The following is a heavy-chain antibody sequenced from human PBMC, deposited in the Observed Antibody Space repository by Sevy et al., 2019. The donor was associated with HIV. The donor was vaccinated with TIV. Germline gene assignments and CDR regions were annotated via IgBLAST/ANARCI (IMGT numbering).Heavy chain of an antibody. CDR2: MWYDGNNK. D-gene: IGHD1-26*01. J-gene: IGHJ4*02. V-gene: IGHV3-33*08. CDR1: GFTFSNFG. CDR3: ARGPSLSGAGAAGYLDY. Sequence: GGSLRLSCTASGFTFSNFGIHWVRQAPGKGLEWVTLMWYDGNNKYYAHSVKGRFTISRDTSKNTVYLQMNNLRAEDTAVYYCARGPSLSGAGAAGYLDYWGQGTLVTVSS.